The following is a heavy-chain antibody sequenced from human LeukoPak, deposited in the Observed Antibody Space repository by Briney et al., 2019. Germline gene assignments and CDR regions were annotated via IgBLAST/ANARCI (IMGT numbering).Heavy chain of an antibody. CDR3: ARGVPKTSYYYYYMDV. V-gene: IGHV3-48*01. CDR1: GFTFNRYW. J-gene: IGHJ6*03. CDR2: ISSSGFTL. D-gene: IGHD4-11*01. Sequence: PGGSLRLSCAASGFTFNRYWMSWVRQAPGKGLEWVSYISSSGFTLNYADSVKGRFTISRDNAKNSLYLQMNSLRAEDTAVYYCARGVPKTSYYYYYMDVWGKGTTVTVSS.